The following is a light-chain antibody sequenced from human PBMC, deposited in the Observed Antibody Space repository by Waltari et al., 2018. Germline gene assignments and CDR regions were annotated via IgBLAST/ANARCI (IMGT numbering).Light chain of an antibody. CDR3: QAWDSGPLVV. Sequence: YELIQSPSVSVSPGQTVSITCSGDQLGAKFVCWYQQKPGQSPVLVIYQDILRPSGVPERFSGSNSGNTATLTISGTQAMDEADYYCQAWDSGPLVVFGGGTKLTVL. J-gene: IGLJ2*01. CDR1: QLGAKF. CDR2: QDI. V-gene: IGLV3-1*01.